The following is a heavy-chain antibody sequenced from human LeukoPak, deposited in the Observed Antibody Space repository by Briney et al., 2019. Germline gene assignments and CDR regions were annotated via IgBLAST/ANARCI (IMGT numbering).Heavy chain of an antibody. J-gene: IGHJ4*02. D-gene: IGHD3/OR15-3a*01. Sequence: SETLSLTCDVSGGSLSGYYWSWIRQSPGKGLEWIGEVNYSGSSTNYNPSFKSRVTVSVDTARNQFSLTLSSVTAADTAVYYCARQTGSGLFILPGGQGTLVTVSS. CDR1: GGSLSGYY. V-gene: IGHV4-34*01. CDR2: VNYSGSST. CDR3: ARQTGSGLFILP.